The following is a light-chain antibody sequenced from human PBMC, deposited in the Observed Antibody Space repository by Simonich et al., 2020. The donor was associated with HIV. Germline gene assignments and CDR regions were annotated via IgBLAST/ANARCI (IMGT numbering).Light chain of an antibody. CDR3: QSYDSSNVV. V-gene: IGLV6-57*03. CDR1: SGSIASNY. Sequence: NFMLTQPHSVSESPGKTVTISCSRSSGSIASNYVHWYPPRPGSAPTTVIYMDNQRPSGVPDRFSGSSDSSSNSAPLPISGLKTEDEADYYCQSYDSSNVVFGGGTKLTVL. CDR2: MDN. J-gene: IGLJ2*01.